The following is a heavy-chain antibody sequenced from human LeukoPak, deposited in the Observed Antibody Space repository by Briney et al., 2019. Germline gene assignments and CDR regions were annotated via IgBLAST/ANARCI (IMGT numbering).Heavy chain of an antibody. J-gene: IGHJ4*02. CDR3: TTVSSGYSSGWYVGPIDY. CDR2: IKRKTDCCTT. CDR1: GFTFSNAW. V-gene: IGHV3-15*01. D-gene: IGHD6-19*01. Sequence: PGGSLRLSCAASGFTFSNAWMSWVSQAPGKGMEWVGRIKRKTDCCTTYYPAPVNSRFTISRDDSKNTLYLQINSLKTEDTAVYYCTTVSSGYSSGWYVGPIDYWGQGTLVTVSS.